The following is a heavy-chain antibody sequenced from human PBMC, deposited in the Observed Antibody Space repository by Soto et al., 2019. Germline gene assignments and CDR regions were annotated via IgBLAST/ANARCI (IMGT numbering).Heavy chain of an antibody. D-gene: IGHD2-15*01. CDR2: IYYSGSA. Sequence: QVQLQESGPGLVKPSQTLSLTCTVSGGSISSGDYYWSWIRQPPGKGLEWIGYIYYSGSAYYNPSLKGRVTISGDTSKNQCALKLSSVTAADTAVYYCARARGARYFDYWGQGTLVTVSS. CDR1: GGSISSGDYY. CDR3: ARARGARYFDY. J-gene: IGHJ4*02. V-gene: IGHV4-30-4*01.